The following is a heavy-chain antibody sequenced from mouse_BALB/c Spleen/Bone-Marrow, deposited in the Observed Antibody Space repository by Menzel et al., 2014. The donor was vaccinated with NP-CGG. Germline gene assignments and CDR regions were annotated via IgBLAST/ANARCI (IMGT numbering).Heavy chain of an antibody. V-gene: IGHV1-14*01. CDR2: INPYNDGT. CDR1: GYTFTSYV. J-gene: IGHJ1*01. CDR3: ARSPWYFDV. Sequence: EVKLVESGPELVKPGASVKMSCKASGYTFTSYVMHWVKQKPGQGLEWIGYINPYNDGTKYNEKFKGKAILTSDKSSSTAYMELSSLTSEDSAVYYCARSPWYFDVWGAGTTVTVSS.